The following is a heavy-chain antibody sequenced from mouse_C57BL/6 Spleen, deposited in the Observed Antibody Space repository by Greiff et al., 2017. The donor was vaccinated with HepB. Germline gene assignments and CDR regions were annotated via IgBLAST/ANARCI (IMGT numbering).Heavy chain of an antibody. CDR3: ARRAPDYYGSSYVYFDY. J-gene: IGHJ2*01. Sequence: EVKLQESGPELVKPGASVKISCKASGYSFTGYYMNWVKQSPEKSLEWIGEINPSTGGTTYNQKFKAKATLTVDKSSSTAYMQLKSLTSEDSAVYYCARRAPDYYGSSYVYFDYWGQGTTLTVSS. CDR1: GYSFTGYY. CDR2: INPSTGGT. D-gene: IGHD1-1*01. V-gene: IGHV1-42*01.